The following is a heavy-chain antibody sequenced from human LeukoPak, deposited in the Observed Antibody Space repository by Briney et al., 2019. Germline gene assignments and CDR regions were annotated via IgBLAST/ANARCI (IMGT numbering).Heavy chain of an antibody. V-gene: IGHV4-34*01. Sequence: SETLSLTCAVYGGSFSGYYWSWIRQPPGKGLEWIGEINHSGSTNYNPSLKSRVTISVDTSKNQFSLKLSSVTAADTAVYYCARAPYCSSTSCYYFDYWGQGTLVTVSS. D-gene: IGHD2-2*01. CDR2: INHSGST. J-gene: IGHJ4*02. CDR1: GGSFSGYY. CDR3: ARAPYCSSTSCYYFDY.